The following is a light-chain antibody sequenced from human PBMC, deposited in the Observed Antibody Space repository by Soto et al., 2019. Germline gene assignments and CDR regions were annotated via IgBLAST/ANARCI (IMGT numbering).Light chain of an antibody. CDR2: DAS. J-gene: IGKJ4*01. CDR3: HQRSSWPPT. Sequence: ENVLTQSPATLSLSPGERASLSCRASQSVSSNLAWYQQKPGQAPRLLIYDASNRATGIPARFSGSGSGTDFTLTIISLQPEDFSLYYCHQRSSWPPTFGGGTKVDIK. V-gene: IGKV3-11*01. CDR1: QSVSSN.